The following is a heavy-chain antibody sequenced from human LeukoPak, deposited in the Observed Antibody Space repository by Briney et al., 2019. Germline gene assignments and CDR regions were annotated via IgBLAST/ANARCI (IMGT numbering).Heavy chain of an antibody. V-gene: IGHV3-30*04. CDR3: ARDGSGFEAWSWGPKRKYYYYMDV. Sequence: GRSLRLSCTASGFTLSNYRLHWVRQAPGKGLEWVASISFDGRYKVYADSENGRFTISRDNSKNTLYLQMNSPRPDDTAVYFCARDGSGFEAWSWGPKRKYYYYMDVWGQGTTVTVSS. CDR1: GFTLSNYR. D-gene: IGHD5-12*01. CDR2: ISFDGRYK. J-gene: IGHJ6*02.